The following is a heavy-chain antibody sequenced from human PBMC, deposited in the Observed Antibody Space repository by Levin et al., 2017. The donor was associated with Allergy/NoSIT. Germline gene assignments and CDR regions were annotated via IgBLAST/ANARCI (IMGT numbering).Heavy chain of an antibody. CDR2: IYYSGST. D-gene: IGHD1-26*01. Sequence: PSETLSLTCTVSGGSISSYYWSWIRQPPGKGLEWIGCIYYSGSTKYNPSLKSRVTISLDTSKNQFSLKLSSVTAADTAVYYCARDRVRVGDTNYCYGMDVWGQGTTVTVSS. V-gene: IGHV4-59*01. CDR1: GGSISSYY. CDR3: ARDRVRVGDTNYCYGMDV. J-gene: IGHJ6*02.